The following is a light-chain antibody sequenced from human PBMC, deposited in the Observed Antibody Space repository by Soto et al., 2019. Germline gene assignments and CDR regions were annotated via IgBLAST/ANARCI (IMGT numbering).Light chain of an antibody. J-gene: IGLJ1*01. Sequence: QSALTQPASVSGSPGQSITISCTGSSSDVGGYEYVSWYQQHPGKAPKLMIYAVSNRPSGVSTRFSGSKSGNTASLTISGLQADDEADYYCSSFTSSSTLPYVFGTGTKVTVL. CDR1: SSDVGGYEY. V-gene: IGLV2-14*01. CDR2: AVS. CDR3: SSFTSSSTLPYV.